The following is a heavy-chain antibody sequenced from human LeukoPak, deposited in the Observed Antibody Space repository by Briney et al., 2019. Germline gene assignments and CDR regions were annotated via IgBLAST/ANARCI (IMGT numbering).Heavy chain of an antibody. D-gene: IGHD2-15*01. V-gene: IGHV1-46*01. CDR1: GGTFSSYY. CDR3: ASAEYCSGGSCYRWFDP. Sequence: ASVKVSCKASGGTFSSYYMHWVRQAPGQGLEWMGIINPSGGSTSYAQKFQGRVTMTRDTSTSTVYMELSSLRSEDTAVYYCASAEYCSGGSCYRWFDPWGQGTLVTVSS. CDR2: INPSGGST. J-gene: IGHJ5*02.